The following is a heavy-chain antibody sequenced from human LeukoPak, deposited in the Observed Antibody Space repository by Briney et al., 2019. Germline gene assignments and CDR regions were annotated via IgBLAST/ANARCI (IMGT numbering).Heavy chain of an antibody. V-gene: IGHV1-2*06. CDR3: ARGYMGYYYDSRGWFDP. CDR1: GYTFTGHY. J-gene: IGHJ5*02. D-gene: IGHD3-22*01. Sequence: ASVKVSCKASGYTFTGHYMHWVRQAPGLGLEWMGRINPNSGGTNYAQKFQGRVTMTRDTSISTAYMELSRLRSDDTAVYYCARGYMGYYYDSRGWFDPWGQGTLVTVSS. CDR2: INPNSGGT.